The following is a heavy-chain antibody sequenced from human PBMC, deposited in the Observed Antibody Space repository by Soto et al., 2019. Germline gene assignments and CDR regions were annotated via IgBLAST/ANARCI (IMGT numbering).Heavy chain of an antibody. CDR1: GGSISSGGYS. CDR2: IYHSGSA. J-gene: IGHJ6*02. V-gene: IGHV4-30-2*01. CDR3: ARAHYGDYGYGMDV. Sequence: QLQLQESGSGLVKPSQTLSLTCAVSGGSISSGGYSWTWIRQPPGKGLEWIGYIYHSGSAYYNPSLKSRVTISVDRPTNQFSLKLSSVTAADTAVYYCARAHYGDYGYGMDVWGQGTTVTVSS. D-gene: IGHD4-17*01.